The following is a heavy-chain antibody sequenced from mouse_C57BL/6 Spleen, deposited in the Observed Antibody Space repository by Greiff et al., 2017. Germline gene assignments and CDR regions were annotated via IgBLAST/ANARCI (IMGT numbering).Heavy chain of an antibody. CDR2: IYPGDGDT. D-gene: IGHD2-5*01. J-gene: IGHJ2*01. CDR3: ARPPYSNCPYYFDY. CDR1: GYAFSSSW. V-gene: IGHV1-82*01. Sequence: QVQLKQSGPELVKPGASVKISCKASGYAFSSSWMNWVQQRPGKGLEWIGRIYPGDGDTNYNGKFKGKATLTADKSSSTAYMQLSSLTSEDSAVYFCARPPYSNCPYYFDYWGQGTTLTVSS.